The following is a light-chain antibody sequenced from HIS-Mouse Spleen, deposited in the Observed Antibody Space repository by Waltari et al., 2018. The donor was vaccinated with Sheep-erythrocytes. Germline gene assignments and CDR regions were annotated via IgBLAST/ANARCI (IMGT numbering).Light chain of an antibody. V-gene: IGLV3-1*01. CDR2: QDS. Sequence: SYELTQPPSVSVSPGQTASITRSGDKLGDKYACWYQQKPGQSPVLVIYQDSTRPSGIPERFSGSNSGNTATLTISGTQAMDEADYYCQAWDSSTAVFGGGTKLTVL. J-gene: IGLJ2*01. CDR3: QAWDSSTAV. CDR1: KLGDKY.